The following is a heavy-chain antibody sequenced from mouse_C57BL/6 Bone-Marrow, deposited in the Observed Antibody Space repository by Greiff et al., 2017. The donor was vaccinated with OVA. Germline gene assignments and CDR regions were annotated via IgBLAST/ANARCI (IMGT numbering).Heavy chain of an antibody. CDR2: ISDGGSYT. V-gene: IGHV5-4*01. CDR1: GFTFSSYA. D-gene: IGHD2-2*01. Sequence: EVQGVESGGGLVKPGGSLKLSCAASGFTFSSYAMSWVRQTPEKRLEWVATISDGGSYTYYPDNVQGRFTISRDHAKNNLYLQMSHLKSEDTAMYYCARDRGYYGYEGIIYYYAMDYWGQGTSVTVSS. J-gene: IGHJ4*01. CDR3: ARDRGYYGYEGIIYYYAMDY.